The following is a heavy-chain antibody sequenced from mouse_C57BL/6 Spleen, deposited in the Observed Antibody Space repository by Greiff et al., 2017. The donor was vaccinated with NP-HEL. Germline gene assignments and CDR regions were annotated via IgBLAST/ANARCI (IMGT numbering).Heavy chain of an antibody. CDR1: GYTFTSYW. V-gene: IGHV1-52*01. D-gene: IGHD2-1*01. Sequence: QVQLQQPGAELVRPGSSVKLSCKASGYTFTSYWMHWVKQRPIQGLEWIGNIDPSDSETHYNQKFKDKATLTVDKSSSTAYMPLSSLTSEDSAVYYCARGGYYDYFDYWGQGTTLTVSS. CDR2: IDPSDSET. CDR3: ARGGYYDYFDY. J-gene: IGHJ2*01.